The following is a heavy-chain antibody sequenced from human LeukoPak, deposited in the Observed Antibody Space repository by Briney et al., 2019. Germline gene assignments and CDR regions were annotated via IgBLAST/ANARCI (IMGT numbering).Heavy chain of an antibody. V-gene: IGHV4-34*01. CDR3: ARGTNRGYSSSWYSLTIFDY. D-gene: IGHD6-13*01. Sequence: SETLSLTCAVYIDSFSNYHWNWIRQTPAKGMEWIGEVNESGGTNISPSLRSRVILSVDTSKNQFSLKLISVTVADTAVYYCARGTNRGYSSSWYSLTIFDYWGQGTLVTVSS. CDR1: IDSFSNYH. CDR2: VNESGGT. J-gene: IGHJ4*02.